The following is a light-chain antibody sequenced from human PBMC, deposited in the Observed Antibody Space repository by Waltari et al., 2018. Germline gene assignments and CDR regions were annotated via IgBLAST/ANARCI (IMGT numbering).Light chain of an antibody. V-gene: IGKV3-20*01. CDR3: QQYGSSPIT. CDR2: SAS. Sequence: DIVLTQSPGTLSFSPGDSATVSCRATHDVRNNYLAWYQQKPGQAPRLLLYSASTTTTDIPDRFSGSGSGTDFTFTISRLEPEDFAVYYCQQYGSSPITFGQGTRLEIK. J-gene: IGKJ5*01. CDR1: HDVRNNY.